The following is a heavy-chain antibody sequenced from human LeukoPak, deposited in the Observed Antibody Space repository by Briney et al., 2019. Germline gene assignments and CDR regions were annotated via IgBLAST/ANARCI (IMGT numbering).Heavy chain of an antibody. D-gene: IGHD6-19*01. CDR2: ISAYNGDT. V-gene: IGHV1-18*01. J-gene: IGHJ4*02. CDR3: ASDPSNSSGRYAHFDY. Sequence: ASVKLSCKASGYTFTSHSISWGRQAPGQGLEWMGWISAYNGDTKYAQNFQGRGTMTTDASTTTAYLEPRSLTSDDTAVYYCASDPSNSSGRYAHFDYWGQGTLVTVSS. CDR1: GYTFTSHS.